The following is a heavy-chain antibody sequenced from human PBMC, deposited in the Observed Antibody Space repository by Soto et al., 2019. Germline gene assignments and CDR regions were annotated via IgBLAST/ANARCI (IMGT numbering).Heavy chain of an antibody. D-gene: IGHD3-22*01. CDR3: AKTYDGSGQPSHWFGP. V-gene: IGHV1-2*02. J-gene: IGHJ5*02. Sequence: ASVKVSCKASGYTFTGYYIHRVRQAPGQGLEWVGWINPKTGATNFAQRFQGRVTMTRDTSITTAYMDLSSLTSDDTATYYCAKTYDGSGQPSHWFGPWGQGTPVTVSS. CDR2: INPKTGAT. CDR1: GYTFTGYY.